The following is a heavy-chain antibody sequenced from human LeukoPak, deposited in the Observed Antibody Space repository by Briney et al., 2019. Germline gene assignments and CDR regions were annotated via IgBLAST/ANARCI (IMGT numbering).Heavy chain of an antibody. D-gene: IGHD5-18*01. J-gene: IGHJ4*02. CDR1: GFTFGSHA. V-gene: IGHV3-23*01. Sequence: GGSLRLSCEASGFTFGSHAMYWARQAPGKGLEWVAGIFGSGGSPHYADPVKGRFTISRDNSRNTVYLQINSLRAEDTAVYYCGKTTVGYSSGQKPAWPVDYWGQGTLVTVSS. CDR2: IFGSGGSP. CDR3: GKTTVGYSSGQKPAWPVDY.